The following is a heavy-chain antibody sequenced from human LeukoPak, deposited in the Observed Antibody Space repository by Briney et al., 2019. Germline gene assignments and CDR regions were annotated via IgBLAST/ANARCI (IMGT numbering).Heavy chain of an antibody. CDR3: AKDLSSGSYYHDAFDI. CDR1: GFTFSYYG. CDR2: IRYDGSNK. D-gene: IGHD1-26*01. V-gene: IGHV3-30*02. Sequence: GGSLRLSCAASGFTFSYYGMHWVRQAPGKGLEWMASIRYDGSNKKYADSVKGRFTISRDNSKNTLYLQMNSLRAEDTAVYHCAKDLSSGSYYHDAFDIWGQGTMVTVSS. J-gene: IGHJ3*02.